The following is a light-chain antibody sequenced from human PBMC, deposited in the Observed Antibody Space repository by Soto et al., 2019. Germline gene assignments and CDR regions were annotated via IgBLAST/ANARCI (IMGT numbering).Light chain of an antibody. J-gene: IGLJ2*01. Sequence: QSALTQPASVSGSPGQSSTISCTGTNNDVGAYTYVSWYQQHPGKAPRLIIYEVSERPSGVSNRFSGFKSGNTASLVISGLQAEDEADYYCSSYRTGSRVFGGGTKLTVL. CDR3: SSYRTGSRV. CDR2: EVS. V-gene: IGLV2-14*01. CDR1: NNDVGAYTY.